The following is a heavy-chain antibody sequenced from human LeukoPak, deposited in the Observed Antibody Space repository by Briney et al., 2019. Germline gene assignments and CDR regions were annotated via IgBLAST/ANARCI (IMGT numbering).Heavy chain of an antibody. CDR2: IYTSGST. CDR3: ARERGNYYYYMDV. Sequence: SQTLSLTCTVSGGSISSGSYYWSWIRQPAGKGLEWIGRIYTSGSTNYNPSLKSRVTISVDTSKNQFSLKLSSVTAADTAVYYCARERGNYYYYMDVWGKGTTVTISS. J-gene: IGHJ6*03. D-gene: IGHD3-16*01. CDR1: GGSISSGSYY. V-gene: IGHV4-61*02.